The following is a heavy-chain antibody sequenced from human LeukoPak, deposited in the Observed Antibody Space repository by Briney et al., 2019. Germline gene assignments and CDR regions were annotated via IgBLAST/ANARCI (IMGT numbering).Heavy chain of an antibody. CDR3: ARNGIAVADTDY. CDR2: MNPNSGNT. J-gene: IGHJ4*02. D-gene: IGHD6-13*01. CDR1: GYTFTNYN. V-gene: IGHV1-8*03. Sequence: ASVKVSCKASGYTFTNYNINWVRQATGQGLEWMGWMNPNSGNTGYAQKFQGRVTITRNTSISTAYMELSTLRSEDTAVYYCARNGIAVADTDYWGQGTLVTVSS.